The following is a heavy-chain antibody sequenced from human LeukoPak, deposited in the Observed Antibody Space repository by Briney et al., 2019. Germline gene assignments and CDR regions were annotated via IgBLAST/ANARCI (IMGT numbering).Heavy chain of an antibody. CDR1: GFTFSTSW. J-gene: IGHJ4*02. Sequence: GGSLRLSCAASGFTFSTSWMHRVCQAPGKGLVWVSRINSDGSITSYADSVNGRFTISRDNAKNTLYLHMRSLRAEYTPVYYSASSHTSGFCSYWGQGTLVTVSS. CDR3: ASSHTSGFCSY. CDR2: INSDGSIT. V-gene: IGHV3-74*01. D-gene: IGHD3-22*01.